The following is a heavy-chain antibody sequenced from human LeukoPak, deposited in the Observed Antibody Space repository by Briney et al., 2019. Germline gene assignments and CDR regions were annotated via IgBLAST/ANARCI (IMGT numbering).Heavy chain of an antibody. Sequence: GGSLRLSCAASGFTFSSYAMSWVRQAPGKGLEWVSAISNTGGSTYYADSVKGRFIISRDNSKNTLYLQMNSLRAGDTAVYYCANLAPSGTYFNYWGQGTLVTVSS. J-gene: IGHJ4*02. CDR3: ANLAPSGTYFNY. CDR1: GFTFSSYA. V-gene: IGHV3-23*01. D-gene: IGHD3-10*01. CDR2: ISNTGGST.